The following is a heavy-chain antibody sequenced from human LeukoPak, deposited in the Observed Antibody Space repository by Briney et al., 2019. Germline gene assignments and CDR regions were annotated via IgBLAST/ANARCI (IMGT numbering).Heavy chain of an antibody. CDR2: IYNSGST. J-gene: IGHJ2*01. V-gene: IGHV4-59*11. D-gene: IGHD4-23*01. Sequence: PSETLSLTYTVSGGSITSHYWSWIRQPPGKGLEWIGYIYNSGSTNYNPSLKSRVTISGDTSKNQFSLKLSSVTAADTAVYYCATHGYGGNSGEWYFGLWGRGTLVTVSS. CDR3: ATHGYGGNSGEWYFGL. CDR1: GGSITSHY.